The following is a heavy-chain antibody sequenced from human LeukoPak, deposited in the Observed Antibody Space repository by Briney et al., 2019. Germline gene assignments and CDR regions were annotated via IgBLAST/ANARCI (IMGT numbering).Heavy chain of an antibody. Sequence: GASVKVSCKASGYTFTSYYMHWVRQAPGQGLEWMGIINPSGGGTSYAQKFQGRVTMTRDTSTSTVYMELSSLRSEDTAVYYCARGEADYDFWSGYTGFDYWGQGTLVTVSS. J-gene: IGHJ4*02. CDR2: INPSGGGT. V-gene: IGHV1-46*01. D-gene: IGHD3-3*01. CDR3: ARGEADYDFWSGYTGFDY. CDR1: GYTFTSYY.